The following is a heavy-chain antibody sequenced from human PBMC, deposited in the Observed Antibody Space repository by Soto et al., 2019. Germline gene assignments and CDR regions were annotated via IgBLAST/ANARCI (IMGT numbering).Heavy chain of an antibody. D-gene: IGHD2-15*01. Sequence: SETLSLTCTVSGGSIITYYWSWIRQSPGKGLEWIGYIYYSGSTNYNPSLKSRATISVDTSKSQFSLRLKSVTPADTAVYYCARDLVAATNDAFDIWGQGTMVTVSS. CDR3: ARDLVAATNDAFDI. CDR2: IYYSGST. V-gene: IGHV4-59*01. CDR1: GGSIITYY. J-gene: IGHJ3*02.